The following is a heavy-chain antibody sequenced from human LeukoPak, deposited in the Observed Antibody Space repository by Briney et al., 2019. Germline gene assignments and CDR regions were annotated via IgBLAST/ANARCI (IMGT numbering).Heavy chain of an antibody. J-gene: IGHJ4*02. Sequence: GGSLRLSCAASGFTGSSKYMSWVRQAPGKGLEWVSVIYSSGGSTYYADSVKGRFTISRDNSKNMLYLQMNSLRAEDKAVYYCARDSSGSSSDYYPLGYWGQGTLVTVSS. CDR2: IYSSGGST. CDR3: ARDSSGSSSDYYPLGY. V-gene: IGHV3-66*01. D-gene: IGHD3-22*01. CDR1: GFTGSSKY.